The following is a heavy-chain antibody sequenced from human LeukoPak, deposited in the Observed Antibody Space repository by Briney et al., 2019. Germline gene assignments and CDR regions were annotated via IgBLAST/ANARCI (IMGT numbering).Heavy chain of an antibody. CDR3: ARVGRDASNYVDH. J-gene: IGHJ4*02. CDR2: IYYSGST. Sequence: PSETLSLTCTVSGGSISSYYWSWIRQPPGKGLEWIGYIYYSGSTNYNPSLKSRVTISVDTSKNQFSLKLSSVTAADTAVYYCARVGRDASNYVDHWGQGTLVTVSS. CDR1: GGSISSYY. D-gene: IGHD1-26*01. V-gene: IGHV4-59*08.